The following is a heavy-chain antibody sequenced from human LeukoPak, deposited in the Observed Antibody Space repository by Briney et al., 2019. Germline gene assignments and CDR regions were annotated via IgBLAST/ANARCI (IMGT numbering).Heavy chain of an antibody. CDR3: ARDGIMITFGGVIVIPSRPQSWFDP. J-gene: IGHJ5*02. CDR1: GYTFTSYY. Sequence: GASVKVSCKASGYTFTSYYMHWVRQAPGQGLEWMGIINCSGGSTTYAQKFQGRVTMTRDTSTSTVYMEVSSLRSEDTAVYYCARDGIMITFGGVIVIPSRPQSWFDPWGQGTLVTVSS. CDR2: INCSGGST. D-gene: IGHD3-16*02. V-gene: IGHV1-46*01.